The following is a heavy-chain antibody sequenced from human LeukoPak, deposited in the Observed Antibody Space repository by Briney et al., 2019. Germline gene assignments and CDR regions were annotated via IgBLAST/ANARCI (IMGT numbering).Heavy chain of an antibody. CDR2: IKSKTDSGTT. V-gene: IGHV3-15*01. D-gene: IGHD5-18*01. J-gene: IGHJ4*02. CDR3: TTGTWIQLWLSYY. CDR1: GFTFSNAC. Sequence: GGSLRLSCTASGFTFSNACMTWVRQAPGKGLEWVGHIKSKTDSGTTDYAAPVKGRFTISRDDSKNTLYLQMNSLKTEDTAVYYCTTGTWIQLWLSYYWGQGTLVTVSS.